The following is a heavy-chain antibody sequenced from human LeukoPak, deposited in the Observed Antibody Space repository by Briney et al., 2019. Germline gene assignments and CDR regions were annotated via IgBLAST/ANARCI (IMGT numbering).Heavy chain of an antibody. CDR1: GYRFTSYW. CDR3: ARHGSIGARQNWFDP. D-gene: IGHD6-6*01. V-gene: IGHV5-51*01. Sequence: GESLKISCKASGYRFTSYWIGWVRQMPGKGLEWMGIIFPDDSDTRYSPSFQGQVTISADKSINTAYLQWSSPKASDTAMYYCARHGSIGARQNWFDPWGQGTLVTVSS. CDR2: IFPDDSDT. J-gene: IGHJ5*02.